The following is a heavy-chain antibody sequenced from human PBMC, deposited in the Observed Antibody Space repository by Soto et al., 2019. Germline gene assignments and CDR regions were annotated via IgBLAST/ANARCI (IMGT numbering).Heavy chain of an antibody. CDR2: INAGNGNT. CDR3: ARQYYYGSGSYYNAEYYYYGMDV. Sequence: QAQLVQSGAEVKKPGASVKVSCKASGYTFTSYAMHWVRQAPGQRLEWMGWINAGNGNTKYSQKFQGRVTITRDTSASTAYMELSSLRSEDTAVYYCARQYYYGSGSYYNAEYYYYGMDVWGQGTTVTVSS. V-gene: IGHV1-3*01. J-gene: IGHJ6*02. CDR1: GYTFTSYA. D-gene: IGHD3-10*01.